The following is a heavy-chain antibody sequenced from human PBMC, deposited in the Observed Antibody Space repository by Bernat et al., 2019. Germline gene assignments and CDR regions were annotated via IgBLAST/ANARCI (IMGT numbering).Heavy chain of an antibody. Sequence: EIHLVESGGGLVQPGGSLRLSCAASGFTFNNYAMSWVRQAPGKGLEWVSAISGGGSYTYYADSVKSRFTISRDNSKSTLYLQMNRLRAEDTAVYYCAKVQSDCSTTDCYSKGYFDYWGQGTLVTVSS. CDR2: ISGGGSYT. V-gene: IGHV3-23*04. CDR3: AKVQSDCSTTDCYSKGYFDY. CDR1: GFTFNNYA. J-gene: IGHJ4*01. D-gene: IGHD2-2*02.